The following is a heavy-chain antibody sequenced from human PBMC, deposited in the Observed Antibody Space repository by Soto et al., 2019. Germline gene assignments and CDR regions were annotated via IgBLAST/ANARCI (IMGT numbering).Heavy chain of an antibody. V-gene: IGHV1-69*08. Sequence: QVQLVQSGAEVKKPGSSVKVSCKASGGTFSSYTISWVRQAPGQGLEWMGRIIPILGIANYAQKFQGRVTITADKSTSTAYMELSSLRSEDTAVYYCAREEDCSGGSCYATFDYWGQGTLVTVSS. CDR3: AREEDCSGGSCYATFDY. J-gene: IGHJ4*02. D-gene: IGHD2-15*01. CDR2: IIPILGIA. CDR1: GGTFSSYT.